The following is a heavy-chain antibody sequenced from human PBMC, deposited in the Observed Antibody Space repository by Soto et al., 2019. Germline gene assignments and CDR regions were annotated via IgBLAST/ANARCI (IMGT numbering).Heavy chain of an antibody. J-gene: IGHJ4*02. CDR2: IYYSGST. D-gene: IGHD6-13*01. Sequence: SQTKCHTWTVADGTISNGGDYCSLNRQHPGKGLEWIGYIYYSGSTYYNPSLKSRVTISVDTSKNQFSLKLSSVTAADTAVYYCARGGIAAAAPPDYWGQGTLVTVSS. CDR3: ARGGIAAAAPPDY. CDR1: DGTISNGGDY. V-gene: IGHV4-31*02.